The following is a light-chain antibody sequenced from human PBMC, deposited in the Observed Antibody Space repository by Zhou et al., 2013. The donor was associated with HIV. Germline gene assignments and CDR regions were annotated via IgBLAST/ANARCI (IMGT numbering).Light chain of an antibody. V-gene: IGKV3-20*01. J-gene: IGKJ3*01. CDR2: DAS. CDR1: QSVNSNH. CDR3: QQYGSSLFT. Sequence: EIVLTQSPGTLSLSPGERATLSCRASQSVNSNHLAWYQQRPGQAPRLLIYDASTRATGIPDRFSGSGSGTDFTLTISRLEPEDFAVYYCQQYGSSLFTFGPGTKVDIK.